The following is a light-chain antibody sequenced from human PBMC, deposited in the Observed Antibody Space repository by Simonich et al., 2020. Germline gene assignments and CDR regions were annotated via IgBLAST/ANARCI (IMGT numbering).Light chain of an antibody. CDR3: QQYDNLIT. J-gene: IGKJ5*01. CDR2: DAS. CDR1: QDISNY. V-gene: IGKV1-33*01. Sequence: DIQMTQSPSSLSASVGDRVTITCQASQDISNYLNWYQQKPGKAPKLLIDDASNLETWVPSRFSGSGSGTDFTFTISSLQPEDIATYYCQQYDNLITFGQGTRLEIK.